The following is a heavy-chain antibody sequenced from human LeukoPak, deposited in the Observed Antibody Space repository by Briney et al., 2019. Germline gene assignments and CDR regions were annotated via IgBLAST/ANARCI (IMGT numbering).Heavy chain of an antibody. Sequence: ASVKVSCKASGYTFTSYAMNWVRQAPGQGLEWMRWINTNTGNPTYAQGFTGRFVFSLDTSVSTAYLQISSLKAEDTAVYYCARVRSWGYYYYGMDVWGQGTTVTVSS. J-gene: IGHJ6*02. D-gene: IGHD3-16*01. CDR1: GYTFTSYA. CDR2: INTNTGNP. CDR3: ARVRSWGYYYYGMDV. V-gene: IGHV7-4-1*02.